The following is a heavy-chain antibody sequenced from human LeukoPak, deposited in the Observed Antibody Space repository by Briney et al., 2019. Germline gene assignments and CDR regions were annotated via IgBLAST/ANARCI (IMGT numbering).Heavy chain of an antibody. V-gene: IGHV3-30*02. CDR1: GFTFSSYG. J-gene: IGHJ4*02. D-gene: IGHD6-13*01. CDR2: IRYDGSNK. Sequence: GGSLRLSCAASGFTFSSYGMHWVRQAPGKGLEWVAFIRYDGSNKYYADSVKGRFTISRDNSKNTLYLQMNSLRAEDTAVYYCAKGSAGSSWYPVFDYWGQGTLVTVSS. CDR3: AKGSAGSSWYPVFDY.